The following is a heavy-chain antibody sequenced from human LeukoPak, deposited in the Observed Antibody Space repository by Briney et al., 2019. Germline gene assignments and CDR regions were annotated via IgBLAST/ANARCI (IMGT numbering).Heavy chain of an antibody. D-gene: IGHD3-10*01. CDR2: INPNSGGT. CDR3: SRHRRRNTPFLWFGALSY. CDR1: GDTFTGYY. V-gene: IGHV1-2*02. Sequence: ASVKVSCKASGDTFTGYYMHWVRQAPGQGLEWMGWINPNSGGTNYAQKFQGRVTMTRDTSISTAYMELSRLRSDDTAVYYCSRHRRRNTPFLWFGALSYRGQGTLVTVSS. J-gene: IGHJ4*02.